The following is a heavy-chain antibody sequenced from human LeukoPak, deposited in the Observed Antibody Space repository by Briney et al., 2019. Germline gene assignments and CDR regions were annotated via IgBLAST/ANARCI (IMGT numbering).Heavy chain of an antibody. D-gene: IGHD5-18*01. CDR2: ISSSSSTI. CDR1: GFTVSPHW. Sequence: GGSLRLSCAASGFTVSPHWMSWVRQAPGKGLEWVSYISSSSSTIYYADSVKGRFTISRDNAKNSLYLQMNSLRAEDTAVYYCARDQRIQPWAFDIWGQGTMVTVSS. CDR3: ARDQRIQPWAFDI. V-gene: IGHV3-48*01. J-gene: IGHJ3*02.